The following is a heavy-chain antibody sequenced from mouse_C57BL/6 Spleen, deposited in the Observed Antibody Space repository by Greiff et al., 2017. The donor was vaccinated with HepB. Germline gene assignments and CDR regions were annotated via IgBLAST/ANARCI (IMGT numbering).Heavy chain of an antibody. CDR2: IYPRSGNT. CDR1: GYTFTSYG. CDR3: ASSLYYYGSSYSVAY. V-gene: IGHV1-81*01. Sequence: VQLQQSGAELARPGASVKLSCKASGYTFTSYGISWVKQRTGQGLEWIGEIYPRSGNTYYNETFKGKATLTADKSSSTAYMELRSLTSEDSAVYICASSLYYYGSSYSVAYWGQGTLVTVSA. J-gene: IGHJ3*01. D-gene: IGHD1-1*01.